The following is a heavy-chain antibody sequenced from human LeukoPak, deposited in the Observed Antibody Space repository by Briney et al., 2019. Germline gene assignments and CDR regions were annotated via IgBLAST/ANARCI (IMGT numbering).Heavy chain of an antibody. D-gene: IGHD1-7*01. J-gene: IGHJ6*02. V-gene: IGHV4-59*01. CDR2: IYYSGSA. CDR3: ARGNYLLGTDV. Sequence: SETLSLTCTVSGGSLTCYYWNWIRQSPGKGLEWIGYIYYSGSANYNPSLKSRVTISVDTSKNQFSLELTSVTAADTAVYYCARGNYLLGTDVWGQGTAVTVSS. CDR1: GGSLTCYY.